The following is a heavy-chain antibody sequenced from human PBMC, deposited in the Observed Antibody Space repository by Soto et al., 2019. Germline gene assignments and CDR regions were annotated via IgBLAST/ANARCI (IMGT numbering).Heavy chain of an antibody. CDR2: INHSGSS. D-gene: IGHD1-26*01. CDR3: TRGLFSGSSYSGSWYYFDS. CDR1: GVSFRDYI. V-gene: IGHV4-34*01. J-gene: IGHJ4*02. Sequence: SETQSLTCRVVGVSFRDYIWTWIRQTPGKGLQWIGQINHSGSSIYNPSLKNRVTISTMSNNKFSLELSSVTAADTAVYYCTRGLFSGSSYSGSWYYFDSWGQGTMVTASS.